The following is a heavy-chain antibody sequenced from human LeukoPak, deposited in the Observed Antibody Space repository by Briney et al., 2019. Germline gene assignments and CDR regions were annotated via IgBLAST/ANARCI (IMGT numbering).Heavy chain of an antibody. CDR3: ARHGSYYYYMDV. V-gene: IGHV4-39*01. CDR2: IFYSGST. Sequence: SETLSLTCTVSGASISSSSFWGWIRRPPGRGLEWIGHIFYSGSTYYNPSLKSRVTLSVDTSDNQFSLKLSSVTATDTAIYYCARHGSYYYYMDVWGKGTTVTVSS. D-gene: IGHD3-16*01. CDR1: GASISSSSF. J-gene: IGHJ6*03.